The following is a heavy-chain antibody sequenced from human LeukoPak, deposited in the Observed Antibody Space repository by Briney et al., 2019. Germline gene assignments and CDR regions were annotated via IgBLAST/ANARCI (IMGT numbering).Heavy chain of an antibody. J-gene: IGHJ4*02. CDR1: GFTFRSYD. V-gene: IGHV3-23*01. CDR2: LSGSGDST. CDR3: AKEVWSAMYYFDF. D-gene: IGHD2-2*01. Sequence: GGSLRLSCAASGFTFRSYDMSWVRQAPGKGLEWVSTLSGSGDSTYYADSVKGRFTISRDNSKNTLFLQMNSMRAEDTAVYYCAKEVWSAMYYFDFWGQGTLVTVSS.